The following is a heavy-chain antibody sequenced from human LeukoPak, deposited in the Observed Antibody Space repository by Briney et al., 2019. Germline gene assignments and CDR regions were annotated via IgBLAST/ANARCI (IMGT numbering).Heavy chain of an antibody. D-gene: IGHD3-22*01. CDR1: GASISGSGYY. Sequence: PSETLSLTCAVSGASISGSGYYLGWIRQPPGKGLEWIGRIYTSGSTNYNPSLKSPVTMSVDTSKNQFSLKLSSGTAADTAVYYCAREGGSTMIVNDYWGQGTLVTVSS. CDR3: AREGGSTMIVNDY. CDR2: IYTSGST. J-gene: IGHJ4*02. V-gene: IGHV4-39*07.